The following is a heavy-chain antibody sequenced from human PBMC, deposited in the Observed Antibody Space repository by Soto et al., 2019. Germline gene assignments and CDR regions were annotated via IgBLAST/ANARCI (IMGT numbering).Heavy chain of an antibody. CDR1: GFTFSSYA. V-gene: IGHV3-23*01. Sequence: GGSLRLSCAASGFTFSSYAMSWVRQAPGKGLEWVSAISGSGGSTYYADFVKGRFTISRDNSKNTLYLQMNSLRAEDTAVYYCAKGGYDILSGYDYWGQGTLVTVSS. CDR3: AKGGYDILSGYDY. CDR2: ISGSGGST. J-gene: IGHJ4*02. D-gene: IGHD3-9*01.